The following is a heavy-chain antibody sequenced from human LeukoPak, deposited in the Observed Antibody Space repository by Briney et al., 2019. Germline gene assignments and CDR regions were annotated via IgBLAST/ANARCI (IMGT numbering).Heavy chain of an antibody. CDR2: IRQDGNDI. Sequence: GGSLRLSCAASGFTLSRHWMRWVRQAPGKGLEWVASIRQDGNDINYVESVKGRFIISRDNAGNSVSLQMSSLRAEDTAMYYCARLPGDSTIYDLWGQGTLVTVSS. D-gene: IGHD5/OR15-5a*01. CDR3: ARLPGDSTIYDL. J-gene: IGHJ5*02. CDR1: GFTLSRHW. V-gene: IGHV3-7*01.